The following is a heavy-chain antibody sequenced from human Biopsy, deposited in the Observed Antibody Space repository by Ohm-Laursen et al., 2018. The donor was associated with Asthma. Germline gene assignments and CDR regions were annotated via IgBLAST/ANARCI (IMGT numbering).Heavy chain of an antibody. CDR2: IYYSGTT. CDR3: VRGSSSWHHGPFHYHYGLDV. D-gene: IGHD6-13*01. CDR1: SGSGGYMRSGNYY. V-gene: IGHV4-39*01. Sequence: GTLSLTCSLSSGSGGYMRSGNYYWGWIRQPPGKGLEWIGSIYYSGTTYYNPSLESRVTVSANTSKNQFSLKLTSVTAADTAVYYCVRGSSSWHHGPFHYHYGLDVWGQGTMATVSS. J-gene: IGHJ6*02.